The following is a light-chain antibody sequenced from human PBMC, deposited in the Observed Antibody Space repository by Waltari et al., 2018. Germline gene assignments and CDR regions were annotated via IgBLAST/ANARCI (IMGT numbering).Light chain of an antibody. V-gene: IGKV1-6*01. J-gene: IGKJ1*01. Sequence: AIQMTQSPSSLSAYVGDRATLTCRASQGIRTELGWYQQSPGTAPKLLIYASTLEFGVPPRFSGSGSGTDFSLTIDGLQPEDFATYYCQQYGSSPRTFGQGTKVEIK. CDR2: AS. CDR1: QGIRTE. CDR3: QQYGSSPRT.